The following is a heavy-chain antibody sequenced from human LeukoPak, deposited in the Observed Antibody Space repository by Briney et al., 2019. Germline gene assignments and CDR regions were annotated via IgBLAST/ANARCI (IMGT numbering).Heavy chain of an antibody. Sequence: PSETLSLTCTVSGGSISSYYWSWIRQPPGKGLEWIGYIYYSGSTNYNPSLKSQVTISVDTSKNQFSLKLSSVTAADTAVYYCARVVVVPAAIGAFDIWGQGTMVTVSS. J-gene: IGHJ3*02. CDR1: GGSISSYY. CDR2: IYYSGST. V-gene: IGHV4-59*01. CDR3: ARVVVVPAAIGAFDI. D-gene: IGHD2-2*02.